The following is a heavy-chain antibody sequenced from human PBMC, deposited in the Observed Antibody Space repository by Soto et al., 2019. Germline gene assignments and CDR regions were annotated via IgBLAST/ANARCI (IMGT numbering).Heavy chain of an antibody. Sequence: GESLKISCKGSGYSFTSYWIGWVRQMPGKGLEWMGIIYPGDSDTRYSPSFQGQVTISADKSISTAYLQWSSLKASDTAMYYCARLVYYDSSGYFLTTTHFDYWGQGTLVSVSS. J-gene: IGHJ4*02. V-gene: IGHV5-51*01. CDR2: IYPGDSDT. CDR3: ARLVYYDSSGYFLTTTHFDY. D-gene: IGHD3-22*01. CDR1: GYSFTSYW.